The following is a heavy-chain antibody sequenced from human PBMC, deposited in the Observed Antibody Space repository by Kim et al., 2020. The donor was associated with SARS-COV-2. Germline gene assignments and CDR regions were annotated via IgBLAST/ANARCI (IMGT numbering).Heavy chain of an antibody. J-gene: IGHJ4*02. V-gene: IGHV3-21*06. Sequence: GGSLRLSCAASGFTFSNYSLNWVRQAPGKGLEWVSSISSTSSFMFYADSVRDRFTISRDNAKNTLSLQMNSLRGDDTAVYYCARARHLDHWGQGTLVTVSS. CDR2: ISSTSSFM. CDR3: ARARHLDH. CDR1: GFTFSNYS.